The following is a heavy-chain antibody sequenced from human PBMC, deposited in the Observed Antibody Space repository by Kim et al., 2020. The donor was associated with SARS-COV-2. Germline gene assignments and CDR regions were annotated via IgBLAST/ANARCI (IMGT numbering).Heavy chain of an antibody. J-gene: IGHJ5*02. V-gene: IGHV4-31*03. Sequence: SETLSLTCTVSGGSISSGGYYWSWIRQHPGKGLEWIGYIYYSGSTYYNPSLKSRVTISVDTSKNQFSLKLSSVTAADTAVYYCARVRVVVPAARNWFDPWGQRTLVTVSS. D-gene: IGHD2-2*01. CDR1: GGSISSGGYY. CDR2: IYYSGST. CDR3: ARVRVVVPAARNWFDP.